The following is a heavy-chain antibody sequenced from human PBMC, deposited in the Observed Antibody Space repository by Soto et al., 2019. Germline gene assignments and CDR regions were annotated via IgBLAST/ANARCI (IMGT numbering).Heavy chain of an antibody. V-gene: IGHV1-2*02. CDR3: ARVRYGDFSFQY. J-gene: IGHJ4*02. CDR1: GYTFTTFH. D-gene: IGHD4-17*01. CDR2: IDPDTGDS. Sequence: QVHLVQSGAEVRKPGASVKVSCKASGYTFTTFHLHWVRLAPGQGLEWMGWIDPDTGDSEYGQKFHGRVILTRDAFMTTAYTELSSLTSADTAIYFWARVRYGDFSFQYWGQGTPV.